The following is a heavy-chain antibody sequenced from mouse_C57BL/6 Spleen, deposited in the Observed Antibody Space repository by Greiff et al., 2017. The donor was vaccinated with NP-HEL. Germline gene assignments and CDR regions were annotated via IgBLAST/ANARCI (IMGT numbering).Heavy chain of an antibody. J-gene: IGHJ4*01. CDR2: IYPRSGNT. V-gene: IGHV1-81*01. CDR3: ARSGYYEDYYAMDY. Sequence: QVHVKQSGAELARPGASVKLSCKASGYTFTSYGISWVKQRTGQGLEWIGEIYPRSGNTYYNEKFKGKATLTADKSSSTAYMELRSLTSEDSAVYFCARSGYYEDYYAMDYWGQGTSVTVSS. CDR1: GYTFTSYG. D-gene: IGHD2-3*01.